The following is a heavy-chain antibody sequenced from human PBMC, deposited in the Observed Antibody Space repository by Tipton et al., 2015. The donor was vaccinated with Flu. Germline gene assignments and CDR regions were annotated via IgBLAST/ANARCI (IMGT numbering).Heavy chain of an antibody. J-gene: IGHJ4*02. CDR1: GGSFSGYY. D-gene: IGHD2-21*01. V-gene: IGHV4-34*01. CDR2: INHSGST. Sequence: TLSLTCTVSGGSFSGYYWSWIRQPPGKGLEWIGEINHSGSTNYNPSLKSRVTISVDTSKNQFSLKLSSVTAADTAAYYCARDHDTDCFNYWGQGTLVTVSA. CDR3: ARDHDTDCFNY.